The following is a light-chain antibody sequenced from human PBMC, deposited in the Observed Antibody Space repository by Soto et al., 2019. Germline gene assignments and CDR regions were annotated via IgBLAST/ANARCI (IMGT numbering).Light chain of an antibody. CDR1: QGVSTW. CDR3: QQTTTFPLT. J-gene: IGKJ4*01. Sequence: DIPMTQSPSSVSASVGDRVTITCRASQGVSTWLAWYQQKPGKDPNLLIYTASSLQSGVPSRFSGSGSGTDFTLTISSLQPEDFATYYCQQTTTFPLTFGGGTKVEI. V-gene: IGKV1D-12*01. CDR2: TAS.